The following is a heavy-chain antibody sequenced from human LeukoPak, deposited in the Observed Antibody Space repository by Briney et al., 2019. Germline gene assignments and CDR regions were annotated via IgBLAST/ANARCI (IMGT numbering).Heavy chain of an antibody. Sequence: ASVTVSCKPSGYTFSGYYIHWVRQAPGQGLEWMGWIYPQRGGAFFAQKFQGRVSMTRDTSISTAYMELSSLRSEDTAVYYCTTANRLTRDSSGYYPDSWGQGTLVTVSS. V-gene: IGHV1-2*02. CDR3: TTANRLTRDSSGYYPDS. J-gene: IGHJ4*02. CDR1: GYTFSGYY. CDR2: IYPQRGGA. D-gene: IGHD3-22*01.